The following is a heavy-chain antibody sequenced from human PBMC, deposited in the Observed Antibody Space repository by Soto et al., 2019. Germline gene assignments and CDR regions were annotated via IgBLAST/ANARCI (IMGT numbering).Heavy chain of an antibody. V-gene: IGHV5-51*01. CDR1: GYSFTGYW. D-gene: IGHD3-16*01. CDR2: IYPGDSDT. J-gene: IGHJ4*02. CDR3: ARPRDNTYYDYVWGPGGLDY. Sequence: GESLKISCKGSGYSFTGYWIGWVRQMPGKGLEWMGIIYPGDSDTRYSPSFQGQVTISADKSISTAYLQWSSLKASDTAMYYCARPRDNTYYDYVWGPGGLDYWGQGTLVTVSS.